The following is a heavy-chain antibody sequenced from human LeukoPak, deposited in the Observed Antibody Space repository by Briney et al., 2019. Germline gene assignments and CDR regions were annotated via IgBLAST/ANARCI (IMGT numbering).Heavy chain of an antibody. CDR1: GFTFSSYA. D-gene: IGHD6-19*01. CDR2: ISSNGGST. V-gene: IGHV3-64*01. J-gene: IGHJ6*02. CDR3: ARDRYSSGWYRGYFYYYGMDV. Sequence: GGSLRLSCAASGFTFSSYAMHWVRQAPGKGLEYVSAISSNGGSTYYANSVKGRFTISRDNSKNTLYLQMGSLRAEDMAVYYCARDRYSSGWYRGYFYYYGMDVWGQGTTVTVSS.